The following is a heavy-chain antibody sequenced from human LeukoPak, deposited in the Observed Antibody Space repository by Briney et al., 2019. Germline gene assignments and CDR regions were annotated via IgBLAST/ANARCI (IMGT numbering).Heavy chain of an antibody. Sequence: ASVKVSCKASGYTFTDHYMHWVRQAPGQGLEWMGWINPNGGGTSYAQRFQGRVSMTRDTSISTAYMELSRLRSDDTAVYYCASTLYSSGWYPDYWGQGTLVTVSS. CDR1: GYTFTDHY. V-gene: IGHV1-2*02. J-gene: IGHJ4*02. D-gene: IGHD6-19*01. CDR2: INPNGGGT. CDR3: ASTLYSSGWYPDY.